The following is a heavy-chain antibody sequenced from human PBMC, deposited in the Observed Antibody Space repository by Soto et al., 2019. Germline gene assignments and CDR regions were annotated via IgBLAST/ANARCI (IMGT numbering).Heavy chain of an antibody. Sequence: QVQLVQSGAEVKKPGSSVKVSCKASGGTFSSYAISWVRQAPGQGLEWMGGIIPLFGTANYAQKFQGRVTITADESTTTAYMELSSLRSEDTAVYYCARDRIPRYSSSPPYGMDVWGQGTTVTVSS. CDR3: ARDRIPRYSSSPPYGMDV. J-gene: IGHJ6*02. D-gene: IGHD6-13*01. V-gene: IGHV1-69*01. CDR1: GGTFSSYA. CDR2: IIPLFGTA.